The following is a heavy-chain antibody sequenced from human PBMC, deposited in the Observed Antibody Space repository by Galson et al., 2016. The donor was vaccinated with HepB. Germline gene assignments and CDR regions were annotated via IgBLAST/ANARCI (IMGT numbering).Heavy chain of an antibody. Sequence: SLRLSCAVSGFTFGAYGMSWVRLAPGKGLEWVSSISGSGGPKYADSVKGRFTVSRDNSKNTLYLQMNSLGAEDTAVYYCAKDRWVAVAVLLEYWGQGTLVTVSA. V-gene: IGHV3-23*01. D-gene: IGHD6-19*01. CDR3: AKDRWVAVAVLLEY. J-gene: IGHJ4*02. CDR1: GFTFGAYG. CDR2: ISGSGGPK.